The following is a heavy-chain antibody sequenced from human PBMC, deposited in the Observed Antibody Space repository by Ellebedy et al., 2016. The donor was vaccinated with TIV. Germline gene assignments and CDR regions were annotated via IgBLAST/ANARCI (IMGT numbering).Heavy chain of an antibody. CDR3: ARGGNFNVY. CDR1: GGSITNYY. Sequence: MPSETLSLTCTVSGGSITNYYWTWIRQPPGKGLEWIGYIHYSGSTNYNPSLKSRVTISVDTSKNQFSLRLTSVTAADTAVYYCARGGNFNVYWGQGTLVTVSS. D-gene: IGHD1-26*01. CDR2: IHYSGST. J-gene: IGHJ4*02. V-gene: IGHV4-59*01.